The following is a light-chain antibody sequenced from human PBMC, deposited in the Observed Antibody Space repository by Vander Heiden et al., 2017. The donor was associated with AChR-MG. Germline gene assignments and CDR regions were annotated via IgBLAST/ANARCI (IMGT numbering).Light chain of an antibody. Sequence: QSVLTQPPSASGTPGQRVTISCSGSSSTIGSNYVYWYHQLPGTAPKLLIYSNNQRPSGVPDRCSGSKSGTSASLAISGLRSEDEADYYCAAWDDSLSGQVFGTGTKVTVL. CDR2: SNN. J-gene: IGLJ1*01. CDR1: SSTIGSNY. V-gene: IGLV1-47*02. CDR3: AAWDDSLSGQV.